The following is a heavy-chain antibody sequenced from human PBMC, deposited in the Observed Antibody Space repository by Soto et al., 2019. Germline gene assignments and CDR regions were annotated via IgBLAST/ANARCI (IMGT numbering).Heavy chain of an antibody. CDR1: GVTFRTYG. CDR3: SKASYY. V-gene: IGHV3-30*18. Sequence: VQLLESGGGVVQPGGSLRLSCAASGVTFRTYGMHWVRQAPGKGLEWVAVITYDGSNNYSADFVKGRFTNSSDNSNNTLFLQMNSLVAEDTAVYYLSKASYYSGQLTLVTFCS. D-gene: IGHD6-6*01. CDR2: ITYDGSNN. J-gene: IGHJ4*02.